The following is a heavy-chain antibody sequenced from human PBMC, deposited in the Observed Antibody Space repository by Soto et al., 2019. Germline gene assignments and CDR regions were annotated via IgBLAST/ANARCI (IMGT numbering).Heavy chain of an antibody. CDR3: ARGYDLWRGYYYPYGMDV. CDR1: GFTFSSYA. CDR2: ISYDGSNK. V-gene: IGHV3-30-3*01. D-gene: IGHD3-3*01. Sequence: QVQLVESGGGVVQPGRSLRLSCAASGFTFSSYAMHWVRQAPGKGLEWVAVISYDGSNKNYADSVKGRFTISRDNSKNTLYLQMNSLRAEDTAVYYCARGYDLWRGYYYPYGMDVWGQGTTVTVSS. J-gene: IGHJ6*02.